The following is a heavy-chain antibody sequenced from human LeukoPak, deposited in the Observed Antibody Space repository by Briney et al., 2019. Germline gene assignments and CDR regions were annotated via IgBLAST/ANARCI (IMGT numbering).Heavy chain of an antibody. D-gene: IGHD3/OR15-3a*01. CDR1: GYTFTNFG. J-gene: IGHJ6*03. Sequence: ASVKVSCKASGYTFTNFGINWVRQAPGHGLEWMGWTSGYNGNTNYAQKLQGRVTMTTDTSTSTAYMELRSLRSDDTAVYYCAREMTVPTGTDYYYYMDIWGKGTTVTVS. V-gene: IGHV1-18*01. CDR3: AREMTVPTGTDYYYYMDI. CDR2: TSGYNGNT.